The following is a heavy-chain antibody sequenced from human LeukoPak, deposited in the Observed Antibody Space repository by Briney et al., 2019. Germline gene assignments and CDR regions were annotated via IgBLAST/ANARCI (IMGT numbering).Heavy chain of an antibody. D-gene: IGHD6-19*01. CDR3: ARDSAAGHLGGGY. J-gene: IGHJ4*02. V-gene: IGHV1-69*04. Sequence: GASVKVSCKASGGTXSSYAISGVRQAPGQGLEWMGRIIPTLGIANYAQKFQGRVTITADTSTSTDYMELSSLRSEDTAVYYCARDSAAGHLGGGYWGQGTLVTVSS. CDR2: IIPTLGIA. CDR1: GGTXSSYA.